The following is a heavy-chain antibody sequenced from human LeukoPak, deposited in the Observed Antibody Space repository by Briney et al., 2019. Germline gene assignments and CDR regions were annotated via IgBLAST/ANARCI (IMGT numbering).Heavy chain of an antibody. CDR2: VKQDGSEK. V-gene: IGHV3-7*04. J-gene: IGHJ4*02. D-gene: IGHD6-13*01. CDR1: GFTFSRFW. Sequence: GGSLRLSYAASGFTFSRFWMCWVRQTPGKGLEWVANVKQDGSEKYYVDSVKGRFTITRDNAKNSLYLQMNSLRAEDTAVYYCARYGSIVAAGTFDYWGQGTLVTVSS. CDR3: ARYGSIVAAGTFDY.